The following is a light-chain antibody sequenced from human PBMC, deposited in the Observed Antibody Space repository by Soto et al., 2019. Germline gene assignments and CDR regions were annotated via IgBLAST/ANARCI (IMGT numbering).Light chain of an antibody. V-gene: IGKV3-15*01. Sequence: EIVMTQSPASLSVSPGDGATLSCRASQTGASNLAWYQQKPGQRPRLLIHGASTRAAGVPARFSGSGSGTDFTLTISSLQSEDFAVYYCQQYHNWPPQYTFCQGTKLQIK. CDR1: QTGASN. J-gene: IGKJ2*01. CDR2: GAS. CDR3: QQYHNWPPQYT.